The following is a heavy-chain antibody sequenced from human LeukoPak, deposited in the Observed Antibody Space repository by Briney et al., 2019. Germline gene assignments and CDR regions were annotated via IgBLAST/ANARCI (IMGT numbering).Heavy chain of an antibody. V-gene: IGHV3-48*01. CDR3: ARGGRYCSSTSCFDY. Sequence: PGGSLKLSCAASGFTFSSYSINWVRQAPGKGLEWVSYISTGSSTIYYADSVKGRFTISRDNAKNSLYLQMNSRRAEDTAVYYCARGGRYCSSTSCFDYWGQGTLVTVSS. D-gene: IGHD2-2*01. CDR1: GFTFSSYS. J-gene: IGHJ4*02. CDR2: ISTGSSTI.